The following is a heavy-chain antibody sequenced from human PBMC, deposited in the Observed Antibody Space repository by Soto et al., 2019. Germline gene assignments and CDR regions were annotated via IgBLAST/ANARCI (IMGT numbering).Heavy chain of an antibody. CDR1: GGSISNYY. V-gene: IGHV4-59*04. CDR3: ARLPDVMVREFYFDS. Sequence: SETLSLTCTVSGGSISNYYWSWIRQPPGKGLEWIGIVHYTGQTYYNPSLKSRVTVSVDTSQNQFSLRLTSVTAADTSVYYCARLPDVMVREFYFDSWGQGTLVTVSS. CDR2: VHYTGQT. D-gene: IGHD3-10*01. J-gene: IGHJ4*02.